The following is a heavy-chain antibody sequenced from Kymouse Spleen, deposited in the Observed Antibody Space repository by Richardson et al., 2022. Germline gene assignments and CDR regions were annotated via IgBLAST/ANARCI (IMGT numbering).Heavy chain of an antibody. CDR2: ISWNSGSI. J-gene: IGHJ6*02. CDR3: AKASNWNGGTSYYYYYGMDV. CDR1: GFTFDDYA. D-gene: IGHD1-20*01. Sequence: EVQLVESGGGLVQPGRSLRLSCAASGFTFDDYAMHWVRQAPGKGLEWVSGISWNSGSIGYADSVKGRFTISRDNAKNSLYLQMNSLRAEDTALYYCAKASNWNGGTSYYYYYGMDVWGQGTTVTVSS. V-gene: IGHV3-9*01.